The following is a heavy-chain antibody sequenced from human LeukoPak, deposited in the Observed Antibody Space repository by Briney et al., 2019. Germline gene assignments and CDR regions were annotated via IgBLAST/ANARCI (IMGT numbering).Heavy chain of an antibody. CDR1: GGTFSSYA. D-gene: IGHD6-13*01. V-gene: IGHV1-69*06. CDR3: ASDGAEQQLVGSYYYMDV. Sequence: GASVKVSCKASGGTFSSYAISWVRQAPGQGLEWMGGIIPIFGTANYAQKFQGRVTITADKSTSTAYMELSSLRSEDTAVYYCASDGAEQQLVGSYYYMDVWGKGTTVTVSS. CDR2: IIPIFGTA. J-gene: IGHJ6*03.